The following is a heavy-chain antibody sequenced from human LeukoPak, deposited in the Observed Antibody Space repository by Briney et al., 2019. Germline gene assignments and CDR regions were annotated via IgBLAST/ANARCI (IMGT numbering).Heavy chain of an antibody. CDR1: GYTFTGYY. CDR3: ARDYSSGWFDY. CDR2: ISPYNGHT. V-gene: IGHV1-18*04. J-gene: IGHJ5*01. D-gene: IGHD6-19*01. Sequence: HGASVKVSCKASGYTFTGYYIHWVRQAPGQGLEWMGWISPYNGHTKYAQTFLGRVAMTTDTSTNTAYLELRSLRSDDTAVYYCARDYSSGWFDYWGQGTLITVSS.